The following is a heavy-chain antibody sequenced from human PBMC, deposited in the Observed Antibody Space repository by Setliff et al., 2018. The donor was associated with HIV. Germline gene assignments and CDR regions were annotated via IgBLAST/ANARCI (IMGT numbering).Heavy chain of an antibody. Sequence: PSETLSLTCSVSGISINGYYWSWIRQSPRTRLEWIGYVSSIGNTNYNPSLKSRVTISVDTSKNQFSLQLNSVTAADTAVYYCARDLPYNYGHAGLDYWGLGTLVTVSS. CDR1: GISINGYY. J-gene: IGHJ4*02. CDR2: VSSIGNT. CDR3: ARDLPYNYGHAGLDY. V-gene: IGHV4-4*08. D-gene: IGHD5-18*01.